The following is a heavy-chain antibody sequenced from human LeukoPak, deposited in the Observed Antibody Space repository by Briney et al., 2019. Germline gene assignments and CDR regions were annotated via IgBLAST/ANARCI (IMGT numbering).Heavy chain of an antibody. Sequence: GGSLRLSCAASGFTVSSNYMSWVRQAPGKGLEWVSVIYSGGSTYYADSVKGRFTISRHNSKNPLYLQMNSLRAEDTAVYYCARDYYDSARNDAFDIWGQGTMVTASS. V-gene: IGHV3-53*04. CDR1: GFTVSSNY. CDR3: ARDYYDSARNDAFDI. D-gene: IGHD3-22*01. CDR2: IYSGGST. J-gene: IGHJ3*02.